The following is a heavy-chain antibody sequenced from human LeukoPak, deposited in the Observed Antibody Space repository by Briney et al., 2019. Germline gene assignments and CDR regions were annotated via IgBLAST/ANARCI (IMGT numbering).Heavy chain of an antibody. CDR1: GFSFSSYS. D-gene: IGHD4-17*01. CDR3: ARGRNGYGGYVIEG. V-gene: IGHV3-30*03. Sequence: TLGSPRLSCAASGFSFSSYSMYWVRQAPGKGLEWVAVMSFDGSSKYYAASAKSRFTTSRDNSKNTRYLQMSTLRTEDTAVYFCARGRNGYGGYVIEGWGQGTLVAVSS. J-gene: IGHJ4*02. CDR2: MSFDGSSK.